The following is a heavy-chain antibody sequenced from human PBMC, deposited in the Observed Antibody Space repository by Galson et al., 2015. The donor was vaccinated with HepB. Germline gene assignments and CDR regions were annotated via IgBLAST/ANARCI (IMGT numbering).Heavy chain of an antibody. CDR2: ISAYNGDT. J-gene: IGHJ5*02. V-gene: IGHV1-18*01. CDR1: GYGFSSFG. Sequence: SVKVSCKASGYGFSSFGVSWVRQAPGHGPEWMGWISAYNGDTKYAQKFQDRVIMTTDTSTSTAYMELRILTSVDTAIYYCAKDQVGLGWVDPWGQGTLVTVSS. CDR3: AKDQVGLGWVDP. D-gene: IGHD1-26*01.